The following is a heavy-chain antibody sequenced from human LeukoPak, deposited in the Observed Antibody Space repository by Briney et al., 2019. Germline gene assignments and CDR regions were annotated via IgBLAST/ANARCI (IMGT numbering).Heavy chain of an antibody. Sequence: GGSLRLSCATSGFTFSNYGMHWVRQAPGKGLEWVAFIRFDGRNKYYADSVKGRFTISRDDSKDTLYLRMNSLRTEDTAVYYCAKSPPHYYYYYIDVWGKGTTVTVS. J-gene: IGHJ6*03. CDR3: AKSPPHYYYYYIDV. V-gene: IGHV3-30*02. CDR1: GFTFSNYG. CDR2: IRFDGRNK.